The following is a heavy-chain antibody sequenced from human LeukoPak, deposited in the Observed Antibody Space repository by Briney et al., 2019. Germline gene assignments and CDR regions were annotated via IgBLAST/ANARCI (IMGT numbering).Heavy chain of an antibody. CDR3: AKDLLTFGGVIGYFDY. V-gene: IGHV3-23*01. D-gene: IGHD3-16*01. CDR1: VFTFSSYA. CDR2: ISGSGGST. Sequence: GGSLRLSCAVSVFTFSSYAMSWVRQAPGKGLERVSAISGSGGSTYSADSVKGRFTVSRENSKNTLYLQMNSLRAEDMAVYYCAKDLLTFGGVIGYFDYWGQGTLVTVSS. J-gene: IGHJ4*02.